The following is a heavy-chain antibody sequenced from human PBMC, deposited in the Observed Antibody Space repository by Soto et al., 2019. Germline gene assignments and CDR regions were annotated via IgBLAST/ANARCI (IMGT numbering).Heavy chain of an antibody. Sequence: EVQLLESGGGLVQPGGSLRLSCAASGFTFSSYAMSWVRQAPGKGLEWVSAISGSGGSTYYADSVKGRFTLSRDNSKNTLYLQMNSLRAEDTAVYYCAKSRRHYYGSGSYFLRSGGGDDYWGQGTLVTVSS. CDR1: GFTFSSYA. V-gene: IGHV3-23*01. CDR3: AKSRRHYYGSGSYFLRSGGGDDY. D-gene: IGHD3-10*01. CDR2: ISGSGGST. J-gene: IGHJ4*02.